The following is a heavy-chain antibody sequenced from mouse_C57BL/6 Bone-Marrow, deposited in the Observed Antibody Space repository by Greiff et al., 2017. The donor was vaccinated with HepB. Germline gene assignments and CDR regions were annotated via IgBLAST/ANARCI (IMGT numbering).Heavy chain of an antibody. CDR2: IYPGGGYT. V-gene: IGHV1-63*01. CDR1: GYTFTNYW. Sequence: QVQLKESGAELVRPGTSVKMSCKASGYTFTNYWIGWAKQRPGHGLEWIGDIYPGGGYTNYNEKFKGKATLTADKSSSTAYMQFSSLTSDDSALYYCARTRLYYYAMDYWGQRTSVTVSS. CDR3: ARTRLYYYAMDY. D-gene: IGHD2-4*01. J-gene: IGHJ4*01.